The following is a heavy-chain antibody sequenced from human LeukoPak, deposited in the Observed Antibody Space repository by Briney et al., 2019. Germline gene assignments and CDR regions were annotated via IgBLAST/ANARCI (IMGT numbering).Heavy chain of an antibody. D-gene: IGHD5-18*01. J-gene: IGHJ5*02. CDR2: INHSGST. CDR1: GGSFSGYY. CDR3: AREGIQTNWFDP. Sequence: SETLSLTCAVFGGSFSGYYWSWIRPPPGKGLEWIGEINHSGSTNYNPSLKSRVTISVDTSKNQFSLKLSSVTAADTAVYYCAREGIQTNWFDPWGQGTLVTVSS. V-gene: IGHV4-34*01.